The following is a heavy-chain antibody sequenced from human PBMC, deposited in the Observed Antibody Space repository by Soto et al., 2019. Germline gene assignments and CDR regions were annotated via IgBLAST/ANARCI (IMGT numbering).Heavy chain of an antibody. V-gene: IGHV3-30*18. J-gene: IGHJ4*02. CDR2: ISYDGSNK. CDR3: AKDPFVYDSSGYFDY. Sequence: GGSLRLSCAASGFTFSSYGMHWVRQAPGKGLEWVAVISYDGSNKYYADSVKGRFTISRDNSKNTLYLQMNSLRAEDTAVYYCAKDPFVYDSSGYFDYWGQGTLVTVSS. CDR1: GFTFSSYG. D-gene: IGHD3-22*01.